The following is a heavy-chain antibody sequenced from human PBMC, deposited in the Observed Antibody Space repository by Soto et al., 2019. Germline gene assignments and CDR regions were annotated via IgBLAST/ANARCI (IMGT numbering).Heavy chain of an antibody. CDR3: ARDPDGYYFDY. Sequence: PGGSLRLSCAASGFTFSSYGMHWVRQAPGKGLEWVAVIWYDGSNKYYADSVKGQFTISRDNSKNTLYLQMNSLRAEDTAVYYCARDPDGYYFDYWGQGTLVTVSS. J-gene: IGHJ4*02. V-gene: IGHV3-33*01. CDR1: GFTFSSYG. CDR2: IWYDGSNK.